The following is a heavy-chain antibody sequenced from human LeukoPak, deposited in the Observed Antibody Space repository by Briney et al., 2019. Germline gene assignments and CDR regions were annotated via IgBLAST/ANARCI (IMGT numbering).Heavy chain of an antibody. J-gene: IGHJ4*02. V-gene: IGHV1-18*01. Sequence: ASVKVSCKASGYTFTRYGISWVRQAPGQRLEWIGWISAYNGYAKYAQNVQRRVTMTTDTSTSTAYMDLSSLRSADTAVYYCARNGSSAYDYWGQGTLVTVSS. CDR3: ARNGSSAYDY. D-gene: IGHD3-22*01. CDR1: GYTFTRYG. CDR2: ISAYNGYA.